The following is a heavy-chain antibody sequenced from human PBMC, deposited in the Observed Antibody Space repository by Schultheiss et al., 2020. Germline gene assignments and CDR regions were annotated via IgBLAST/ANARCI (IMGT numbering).Heavy chain of an antibody. CDR1: GYTFTSYW. Sequence: GGSLRLSCKGSGYTFTSYWIAWVRQMPGKGLEWMGIIYPGDSDTRYSPSFQGQVTISADKSISTAYLQWSSLKASDTAMYYCARQYRDGYNFLGFHYFDYWGQGTLVTGSS. D-gene: IGHD5-24*01. CDR3: ARQYRDGYNFLGFHYFDY. J-gene: IGHJ4*02. CDR2: IYPGDSDT. V-gene: IGHV5-51*01.